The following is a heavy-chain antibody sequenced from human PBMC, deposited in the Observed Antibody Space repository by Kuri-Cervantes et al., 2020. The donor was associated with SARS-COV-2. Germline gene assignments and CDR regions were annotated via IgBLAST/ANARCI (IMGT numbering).Heavy chain of an antibody. Sequence: ASVKVSCKASGYTFTSYDINWVRQATGQGLEWMGWMNPNSGNTGYAQKFQGRVTMTRNTSISTAYMELSSLRSEDTAVYYCATIPHILTGYFWFDPWGQGILVTVSS. CDR2: MNPNSGNT. D-gene: IGHD3-9*01. J-gene: IGHJ5*02. CDR3: ATIPHILTGYFWFDP. V-gene: IGHV1-8*01. CDR1: GYTFTSYD.